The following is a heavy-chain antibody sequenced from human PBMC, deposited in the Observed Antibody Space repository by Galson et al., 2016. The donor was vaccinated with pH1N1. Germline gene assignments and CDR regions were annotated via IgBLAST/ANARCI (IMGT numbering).Heavy chain of an antibody. D-gene: IGHD5-18*01. CDR3: ARSRGYSYGSYYFDN. V-gene: IGHV1-69*13. J-gene: IGHJ4*02. Sequence: SVKVPCKASGGTFSSYAVSWVRQAPGQGLEWVGGIIGMFGTTTYAQKLQGRVTITAEELTSSSYMELTSLTSEDTALYYCARSRGYSYGSYYFDNWGQGTLVTVSS. CDR2: IIGMFGTT. CDR1: GGTFSSYA.